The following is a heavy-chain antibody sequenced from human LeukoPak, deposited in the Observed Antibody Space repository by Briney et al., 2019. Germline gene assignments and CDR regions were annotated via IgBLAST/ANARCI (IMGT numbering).Heavy chain of an antibody. Sequence: GGSLRLSCAASGFIVSSKYMSWVRQAPGKGLEWVSYISSTSSHIFYADSVKGRFTISRDNAKNSLFLQMNSLRAEDTAVYYCARRDVTIFGVADDSWGQGTLVTVSS. CDR3: ARRDVTIFGVADDS. D-gene: IGHD3-3*01. J-gene: IGHJ4*02. V-gene: IGHV3-48*01. CDR2: ISSTSSHI. CDR1: GFIVSSKY.